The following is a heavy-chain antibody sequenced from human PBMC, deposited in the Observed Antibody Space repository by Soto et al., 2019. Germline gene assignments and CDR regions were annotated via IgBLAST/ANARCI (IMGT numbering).Heavy chain of an antibody. CDR2: INHSGST. CDR3: ASTSGSYYGYYYYGMDV. D-gene: IGHD1-26*01. V-gene: IGHV4-34*01. Sequence: SETLSLTCAVYGGSFSGYYWSWIRQPPGKGLEWIGEINHSGSTNYNPSLKSRVTISVDTSKNQFSLKLSSVTAADTAVYYCASTSGSYYGYYYYGMDVWGQGTTVTVSS. CDR1: GGSFSGYY. J-gene: IGHJ6*02.